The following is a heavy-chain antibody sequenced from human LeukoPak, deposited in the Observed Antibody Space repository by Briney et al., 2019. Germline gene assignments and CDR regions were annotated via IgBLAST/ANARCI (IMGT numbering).Heavy chain of an antibody. CDR1: GFTFSSYA. D-gene: IGHD3-10*01. Sequence: GGSLRLSCSASGFTFSSYAMSWVRQAPGKGLEWVSGISGSGGSTYYADSVKGRFTISRDNSKNTLYLQMNSLRAEDTAVYYCAKDRVEWFGENYFDYWGQGTLVTVSS. CDR2: ISGSGGST. CDR3: AKDRVEWFGENYFDY. J-gene: IGHJ4*02. V-gene: IGHV3-23*01.